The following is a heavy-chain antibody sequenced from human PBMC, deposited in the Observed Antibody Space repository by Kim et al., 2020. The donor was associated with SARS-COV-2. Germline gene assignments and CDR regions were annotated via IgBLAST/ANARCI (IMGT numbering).Heavy chain of an antibody. CDR2: GGT. V-gene: IGHV1-2*02. J-gene: IGHJ4*02. CDR3: ARGGAQPRDY. D-gene: IGHD3-10*01. Sequence: GGTNYAQKFQGRVTLTRDTSISTDYMELSRLTSDDTAVYYCARGGAQPRDYWGRGTLVIVSS.